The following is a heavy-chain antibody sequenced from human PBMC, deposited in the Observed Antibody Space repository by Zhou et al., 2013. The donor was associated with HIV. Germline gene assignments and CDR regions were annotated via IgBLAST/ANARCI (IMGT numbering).Heavy chain of an antibody. Sequence: QVQLVQSGAEVKKPGSSVKVSCKAAGDTFSSHGISWVRQAPGQGLEWMRGFIPIAGTVKYAQKFQGRVTITMDEFTSTAYMELSSLRSDDTALYYCARPDSSSYFVDAFDIWGQGTKVIVSS. J-gene: IGHJ3*02. D-gene: IGHD3-22*01. CDR2: FIPIAGTV. V-gene: IGHV1-69*05. CDR1: GDTFSSHG. CDR3: ARPDSSSYFVDAFDI.